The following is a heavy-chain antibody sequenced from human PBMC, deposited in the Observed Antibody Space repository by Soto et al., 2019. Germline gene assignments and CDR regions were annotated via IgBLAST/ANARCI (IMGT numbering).Heavy chain of an antibody. D-gene: IGHD3-16*01. CDR1: GGTFSSQA. Sequence: QVDLVQSGAEMKKPGPSVRVSCKASGGTFSSQALSWVRQAPGQGLEWVGGMIPMLGGAKYAQNFQGRLMITADESTDTAYMDLSSLTSEDTAVYYCARDVGGVALDSWGHGTLVTVS. CDR3: ARDVGGVALDS. CDR2: MIPMLGGA. J-gene: IGHJ5*01. V-gene: IGHV1-69*01.